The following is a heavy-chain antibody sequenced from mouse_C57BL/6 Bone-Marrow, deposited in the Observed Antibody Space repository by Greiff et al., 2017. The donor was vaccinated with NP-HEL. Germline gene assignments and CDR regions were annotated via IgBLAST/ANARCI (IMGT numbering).Heavy chain of an antibody. D-gene: IGHD3-2*02. Sequence: QVQLKQSGAELVRPGASVKLSCKASGYTFTDYYINWVKQRPGQGLEWIARIYPGSGNTYYNEKFKGKATLTAEKSSSTAYMQLSSLTSEDSAVYFCAREGSSGYVPFAYWGQGTLVTVSA. V-gene: IGHV1-76*01. J-gene: IGHJ3*01. CDR1: GYTFTDYY. CDR2: IYPGSGNT. CDR3: AREGSSGYVPFAY.